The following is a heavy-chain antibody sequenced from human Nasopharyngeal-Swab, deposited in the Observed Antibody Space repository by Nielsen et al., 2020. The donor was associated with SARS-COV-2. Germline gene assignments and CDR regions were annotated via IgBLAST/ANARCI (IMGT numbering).Heavy chain of an antibody. J-gene: IGHJ5*02. CDR3: ARGRYCSSTSCYPKLRDWFDP. CDR1: GGSFSGYY. V-gene: IGHV4-34*01. Sequence: SETLSLTCAVSGGSFSGYYWRWIRQPPGKGLEWIGEINHSGSTNYNPSLKSRVTISVDMSKNQFSLKLSSVTAADTAVYYCARGRYCSSTSCYPKLRDWFDPWGQGTLVTVSS. D-gene: IGHD2-2*01. CDR2: INHSGST.